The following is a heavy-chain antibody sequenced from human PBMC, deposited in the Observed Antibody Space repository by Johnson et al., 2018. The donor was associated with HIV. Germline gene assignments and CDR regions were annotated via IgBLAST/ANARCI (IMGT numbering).Heavy chain of an antibody. CDR2: IYSGDNT. CDR1: GFTVSSNY. D-gene: IGHD7-27*01. V-gene: IGHV3-66*01. J-gene: IGHJ3*02. CDR3: ARAWGDLAPDAFDI. Sequence: VQLVESGGALVQPGGSLRLSCAASGFTVSSNYMNWVRQAPGKGLEWVSVIYSGDNTFHADSVKGRFIISRDNSKNTLYLQMNSLRAEDTAVYYCARAWGDLAPDAFDIWGLGTMVTVSS.